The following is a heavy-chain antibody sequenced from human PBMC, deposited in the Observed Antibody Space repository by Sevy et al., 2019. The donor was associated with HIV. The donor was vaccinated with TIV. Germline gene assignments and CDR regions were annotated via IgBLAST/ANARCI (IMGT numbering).Heavy chain of an antibody. V-gene: IGHV1-69*13. CDR3: ARDPVPANYDFWSGYYSGGGWFDP. D-gene: IGHD3-3*01. CDR2: IIPIFGTA. Sequence: SVKVSCKASGGTFSSYAISWVRQAPGQGLEWMGGIIPIFGTANYAQKFQGRVTITADESTSTAYMELRSLRSEDTAVYYCARDPVPANYDFWSGYYSGGGWFDPWGQGTLVTVSS. J-gene: IGHJ5*02. CDR1: GGTFSSYA.